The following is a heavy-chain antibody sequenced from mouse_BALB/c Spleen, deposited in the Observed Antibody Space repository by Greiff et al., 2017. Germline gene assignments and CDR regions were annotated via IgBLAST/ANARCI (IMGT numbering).Heavy chain of an antibody. J-gene: IGHJ3*01. CDR3: AGGNPWFAY. D-gene: IGHD2-1*01. CDR1: GYTFTSYW. Sequence: VQLQQSGAELAKPGASVKMSCKASGYTFTSYWMHWVKQRPGQGLEWIGYINPSTGYTEYNQKFKDKATLTADKSSSTAYMQLSSLTSEDSAVYYCAGGNPWFAYWGQGTLVTVSA. CDR2: INPSTGYT. V-gene: IGHV1-7*01.